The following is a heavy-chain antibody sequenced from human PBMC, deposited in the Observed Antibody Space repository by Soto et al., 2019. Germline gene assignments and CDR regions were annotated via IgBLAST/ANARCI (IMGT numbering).Heavy chain of an antibody. D-gene: IGHD6-19*01. J-gene: IGHJ4*02. V-gene: IGHV3-15*07. Sequence: EVQLVESGGGLVKPGGSLRLSCATYGFTFNDAWLSWVRQAPGKGLEWVGRLKGRNVGGTIDYAAPVTGRFTISSDESQNTLPLQMNSLKIEDTVVYYCTTEFCYSSGQNEHWGQGALVTVSS. CDR1: GFTFNDAW. CDR3: TTEFCYSSGQNEH. CDR2: LKGRNVGGTI.